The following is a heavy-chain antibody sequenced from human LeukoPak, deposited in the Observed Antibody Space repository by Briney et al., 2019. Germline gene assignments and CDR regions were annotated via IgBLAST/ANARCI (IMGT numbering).Heavy chain of an antibody. CDR1: GGSISSYY. D-gene: IGHD4-17*01. Sequence: SETLSLTRTVSGGSISSYYWSWIRQPPGKGLEWIGYIYYSGSTNYNPSLKSRVTISVDTSKNQFSLKLSSVTAADTAVYYCAREVTTGSQGFDYWGQGTLVTVSS. V-gene: IGHV4-59*01. CDR3: AREVTTGSQGFDY. J-gene: IGHJ4*02. CDR2: IYYSGST.